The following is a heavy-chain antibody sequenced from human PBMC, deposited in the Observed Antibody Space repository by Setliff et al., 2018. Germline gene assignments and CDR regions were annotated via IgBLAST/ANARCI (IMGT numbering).Heavy chain of an antibody. D-gene: IGHD1-26*01. CDR2: IIPIFGTT. J-gene: IGHJ6*03. V-gene: IGHV1-69*05. Sequence: ASVKVSCKASGGTFSNYDISWVRQAPGQGLEWMGGIIPIFGTTNYAQRFQGRVTITTDESTSTAYMELSSLRSEDTAVYYCARAPPNRYSGSYEYFYMDVWGKGTTVTVSS. CDR1: GGTFSNYD. CDR3: ARAPPNRYSGSYEYFYMDV.